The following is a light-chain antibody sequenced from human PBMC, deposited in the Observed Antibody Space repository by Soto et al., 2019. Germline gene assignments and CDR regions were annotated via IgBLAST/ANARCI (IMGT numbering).Light chain of an antibody. Sequence: QPVLTQSPSASASLGASVKLTCTLSSGHNSYIIAWHQQQPEKGTRYLMKLNSDGSHSKGDGIPDRFSGSSSGAERYLTISNLQSEDEADYYCQTWGTGIHVVFGGGTKLTVL. J-gene: IGLJ2*01. CDR2: LNSDGSH. CDR1: SGHNSYI. V-gene: IGLV4-69*01. CDR3: QTWGTGIHVV.